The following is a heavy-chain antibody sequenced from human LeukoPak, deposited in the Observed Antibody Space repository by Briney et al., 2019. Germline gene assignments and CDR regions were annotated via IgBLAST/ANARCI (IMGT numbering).Heavy chain of an antibody. CDR1: GFTFSSYA. CDR2: ISHDGSKK. V-gene: IGHV3-30-3*01. CDR3: AREDSWYFDY. Sequence: PGGSLRLSCAASGFTFSSYAMHWVRQAPGKGLEYVAVISHDGSKKYYADSVKGRFTISRDNSKNTLYLQMNSLRPEDTAVYYCAREDSWYFDYWGQGTLVTVSS. D-gene: IGHD2-15*01. J-gene: IGHJ4*02.